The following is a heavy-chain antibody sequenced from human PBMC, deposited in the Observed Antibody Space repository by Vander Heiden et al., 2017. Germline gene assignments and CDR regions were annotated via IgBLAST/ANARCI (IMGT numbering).Heavy chain of an antibody. D-gene: IGHD3-16*02. CDR1: GFTFSSYA. Sequence: EVQLLESGGGLVQPGGSLRLSCAASGFTFSSYAMSWVRQAPGKGLEWVSAISGSGGSTYYADSVKGRFTISRDNSKNTLYLQMNSLRAEDTAVYYCAKDRDYDYVWGSYRGAFDIWGQGTMVTVSS. CDR2: ISGSGGST. CDR3: AKDRDYDYVWGSYRGAFDI. J-gene: IGHJ3*02. V-gene: IGHV3-23*01.